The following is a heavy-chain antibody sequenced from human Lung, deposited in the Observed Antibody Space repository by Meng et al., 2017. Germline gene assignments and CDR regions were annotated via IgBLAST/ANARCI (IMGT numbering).Heavy chain of an antibody. V-gene: IGHV4-34*01. J-gene: IGHJ4*02. Sequence: QGQLQQWGAGLLKPSETLSLPCVVSGWSFSDYYWSWIRQPPGKGLEWIGEVNHSGSTNYNPSLESRATISVDTSQNNLSLKLSSVTAADSAVYYCARGPTTMAHDFDYWGQGTLVTVSS. D-gene: IGHD4-11*01. CDR1: GWSFSDYY. CDR2: VNHSGST. CDR3: ARGPTTMAHDFDY.